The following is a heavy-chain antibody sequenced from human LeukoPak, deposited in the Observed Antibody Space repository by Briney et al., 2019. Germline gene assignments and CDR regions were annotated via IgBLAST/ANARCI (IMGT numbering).Heavy chain of an antibody. CDR1: GYSISGGYY. D-gene: IGHD1-26*01. J-gene: IGHJ5*02. CDR2: IYHSGST. CDR3: ARVSGSYYP. V-gene: IGHV4-38-2*02. Sequence: SETLSLTCTVSGYSISGGYYWGWIRQPPGKGLEWIGSIYHSGSTYYNPSLKSRVTISVDTSKNQFSLKLSSVTAADTAVYYCARVSGSYYPWGQGTLVTVSS.